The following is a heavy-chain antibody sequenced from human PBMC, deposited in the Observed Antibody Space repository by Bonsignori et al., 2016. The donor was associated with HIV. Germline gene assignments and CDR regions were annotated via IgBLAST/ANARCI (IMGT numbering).Heavy chain of an antibody. V-gene: IGHV3-48*02. J-gene: IGHJ4*02. D-gene: IGHD6-13*01. CDR2: ISSSGSSI. CDR1: GFTFSSFG. CDR3: ARDSSSSWYASLFDY. Sequence: GGSLRLSCAASGFTFSSFGMNWVRQAPGKGLEWLSYISSSGSSIYYADSVKGRFTVSRDNAKNSLSLRMSSLRDDDTAVYYCARDSSSSWYASLFDYWGQGTLVTVSS.